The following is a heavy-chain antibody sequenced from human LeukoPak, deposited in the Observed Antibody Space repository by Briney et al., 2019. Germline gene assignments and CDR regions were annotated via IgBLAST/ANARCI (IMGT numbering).Heavy chain of an antibody. CDR3: VRGSLASGVVVYYYYYLDV. CDR1: GFNYSSYT. D-gene: IGHD3-3*01. CDR2: ISASRDIT. J-gene: IGHJ6*03. V-gene: IGHV3-48*01. Sequence: GGSLRLSCAASGFNYSSYTMNWVRQAPGMGLEWLSYISASRDITYYADSVKGRFTISRDNAKNSLYLQMNSLRAEDTAAYYCVRGSLASGVVVYYYYYLDVWGKGTTVTVSS.